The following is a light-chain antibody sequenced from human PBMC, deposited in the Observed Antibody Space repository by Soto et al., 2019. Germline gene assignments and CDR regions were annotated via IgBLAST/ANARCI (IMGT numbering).Light chain of an antibody. V-gene: IGLV2-11*01. CDR1: SSDIGGYNY. CDR3: CSYAGSYAWV. J-gene: IGLJ3*02. Sequence: QSALTQPRSVSGSPGQSVTISCTGTSSDIGGYNYVSWYQQHPGKAPKLMIYDVNRRPSGVPDRFSGSKSGNTASLTISVLQAEDEADYFCCSYAGSYAWVFGGGTKVTVL. CDR2: DVN.